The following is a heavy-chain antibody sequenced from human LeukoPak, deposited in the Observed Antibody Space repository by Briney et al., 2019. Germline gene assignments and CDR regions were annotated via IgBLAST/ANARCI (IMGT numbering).Heavy chain of an antibody. J-gene: IGHJ4*02. CDR3: VRDDWHQPDLFDY. D-gene: IGHD2-21*01. CDR2: ISEDEAEK. CDR1: GFTFSSYA. Sequence: GSLTLSCAASGFTFSSYAMNWVRQAPGKGLEWVALISEDEAEKYYGVSVKGRFTISRDNSQNTLSLQMNSLRPEDTAVYYCVRDDWHQPDLFDYWGQGSLVTVSS. V-gene: IGHV3-30-3*01.